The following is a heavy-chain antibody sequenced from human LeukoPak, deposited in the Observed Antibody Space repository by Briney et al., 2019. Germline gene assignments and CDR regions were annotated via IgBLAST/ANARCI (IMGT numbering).Heavy chain of an antibody. CDR1: GFTFSRYW. D-gene: IGHD3-3*01. V-gene: IGHV3-7*03. CDR2: IKQDGSEE. CDR3: AKDTVGTIFGVVTMGYFDY. J-gene: IGHJ4*02. Sequence: GGSLRLSCAASGFTFSRYWMSWVRQAAGKGLEWVANIKQDGSEENLVDSVRGRFTISRDNAKNSVFLHMSRLRAEDTAVYYCAKDTVGTIFGVVTMGYFDYWGQGTLVTVSS.